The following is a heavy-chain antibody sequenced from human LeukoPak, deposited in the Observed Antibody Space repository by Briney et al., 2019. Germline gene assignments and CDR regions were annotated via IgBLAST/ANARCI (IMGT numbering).Heavy chain of an antibody. CDR1: GDSISSRSYY. CDR3: ARDFDDFWSGYYYFDY. V-gene: IGHV4-61*02. D-gene: IGHD3-3*01. CDR2: IYTSGST. J-gene: IGHJ4*02. Sequence: PSETLSLTCTVSGDSISSRSYYWSWIRQPAGKGLEWIGRIYTSGSTNYNPSLKSRVTMSVDTSKNQFSLKLSSVTAADTAVYYCARDFDDFWSGYYYFDYWGQGTLVTVSS.